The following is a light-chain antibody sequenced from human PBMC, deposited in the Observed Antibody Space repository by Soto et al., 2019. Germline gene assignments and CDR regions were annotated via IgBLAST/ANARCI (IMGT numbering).Light chain of an antibody. CDR3: AAWDDSLHGYV. CDR2: RNN. V-gene: IGLV1-47*01. Sequence: QSVLTQPPSASGTPGQRVTISCSGSSANIGSNYVYWYQQLPGTAPKLLIYRNNQRPSGVPDRFSGSKSGTSASLAISGLRSEDEADYYCAAWDDSLHGYVFXTGTKVTVL. J-gene: IGLJ1*01. CDR1: SANIGSNY.